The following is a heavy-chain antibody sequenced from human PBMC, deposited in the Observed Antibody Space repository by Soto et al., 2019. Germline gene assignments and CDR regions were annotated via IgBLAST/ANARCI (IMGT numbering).Heavy chain of an antibody. J-gene: IGHJ3*02. CDR2: ISSNGGST. D-gene: IGHD3-10*01. CDR1: GFTFSSYS. V-gene: IGHV3-64*01. Sequence: GGSLRLSCAASGFTFSSYSMHWVRQAPGKGLEYVSAISSNGGSTYYANSVRGRFTISRDNSKNTLYLQMGSLRAEDMAVYYCARDAYMVRGVITYAFDIWGQGTMVTVSS. CDR3: ARDAYMVRGVITYAFDI.